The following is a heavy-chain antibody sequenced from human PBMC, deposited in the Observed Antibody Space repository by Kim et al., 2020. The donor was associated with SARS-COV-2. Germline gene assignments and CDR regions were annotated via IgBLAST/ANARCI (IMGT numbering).Heavy chain of an antibody. J-gene: IGHJ6*01. D-gene: IGHD2-2*01. V-gene: IGHV4-4*02. Sequence: SETLSLTCAVSGGSISSSNWWSWVRQPPGKGLEWIGEIYHSGSTNYNPSLKSRVTISVDKSKNQFSLKLSSVTAADTAVYYCARSIVVVPAAMSSYYGMDVWEQGTTVTISS. CDR1: GGSISSSNW. CDR3: ARSIVVVPAAMSSYYGMDV. CDR2: IYHSGST.